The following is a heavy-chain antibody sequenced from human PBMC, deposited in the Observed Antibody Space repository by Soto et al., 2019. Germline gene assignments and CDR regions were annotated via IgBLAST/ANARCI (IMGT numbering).Heavy chain of an antibody. CDR3: ARDLGYSGYDVNFDY. V-gene: IGHV1-18*01. Sequence: ASVKVSCKASGYTFTSYGISWVRQAPGQGLEWMGWISAYNGNTNYAQKLQGRVTMTTDTSTSTAYMELRSLRSDDTAVYYCARDLGYSGYDVNFDYWGQGTLVTVSS. J-gene: IGHJ4*02. D-gene: IGHD5-12*01. CDR2: ISAYNGNT. CDR1: GYTFTSYG.